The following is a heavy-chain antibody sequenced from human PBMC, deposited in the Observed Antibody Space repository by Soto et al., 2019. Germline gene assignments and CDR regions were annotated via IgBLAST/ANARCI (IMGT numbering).Heavy chain of an antibody. Sequence: LSLTCAVSGGSISSGGYSWSWIRQLPGKGLEWIGYIYYSGSTYYNPSLKSRVTISVDTSKNQFSLKLSSVTAADTAVYYCARGTTVTTGNWFDPWGQGTLVTVSS. CDR2: IYYSGST. CDR1: GGSISSGGYS. D-gene: IGHD4-4*01. J-gene: IGHJ5*02. CDR3: ARGTTVTTGNWFDP. V-gene: IGHV4-31*11.